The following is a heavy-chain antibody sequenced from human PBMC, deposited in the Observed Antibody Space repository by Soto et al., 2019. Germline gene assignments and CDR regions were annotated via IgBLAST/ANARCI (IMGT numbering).Heavy chain of an antibody. D-gene: IGHD3-22*01. CDR2: INAGNSNT. Sequence: QVQLVQSGAEEKKPGASVKVSCKASGYTFTGYPIHWVRQAPGQRLEWMGWINAGNSNTKYSQKFQGRVTITRDTSASTAYMELRGLRSEDTAVYYCARDYYDSSGSSYYFGYWGQGNLVTVSS. V-gene: IGHV1-3*05. CDR1: GYTFTGYP. CDR3: ARDYYDSSGSSYYFGY. J-gene: IGHJ4*02.